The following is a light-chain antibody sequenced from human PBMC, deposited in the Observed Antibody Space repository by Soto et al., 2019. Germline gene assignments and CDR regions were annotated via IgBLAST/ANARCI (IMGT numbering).Light chain of an antibody. J-gene: IGKJ1*01. CDR3: QNYNSAPWT. V-gene: IGKV1-27*01. CDR1: QGISNN. Sequence: DIQMTQSPSSLSASVGDRVTISCRASQGISNNLAWYRQKPGQVPKLLIYAASTMQSGVPSRFSVTGSGTDFTLTISSLQPEDVATYFCQNYNSAPWTFAQGTMVDIK. CDR2: AAS.